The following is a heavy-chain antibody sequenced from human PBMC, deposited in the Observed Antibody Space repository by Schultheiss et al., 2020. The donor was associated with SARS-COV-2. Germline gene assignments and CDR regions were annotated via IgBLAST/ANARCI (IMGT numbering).Heavy chain of an antibody. CDR1: GFTFSDYY. D-gene: IGHD4-17*01. CDR2: ISYDGSNK. CDR3: ARAYPDGDNMGY. Sequence: GGSLRLSCAASGFTFSDYYMSWIRQAPGKGLEWVAVISYDGSNKYYADSVKGRFTISRDNSKNTLYLQMNSLRAEDTAVYYCARAYPDGDNMGYWGQGTLVTVSS. J-gene: IGHJ4*02. V-gene: IGHV3-30*03.